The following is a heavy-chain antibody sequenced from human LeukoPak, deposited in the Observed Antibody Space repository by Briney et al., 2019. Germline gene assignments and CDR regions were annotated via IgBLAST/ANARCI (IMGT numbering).Heavy chain of an antibody. Sequence: GGSLRVSSAASGVTFSSYGMHWVRQAPGKGLEWVAFIRYDGSNKSYADSVKGRFTISRDNSKNTLYLRMNSLRAEDTAVYYCAPRVVVITAPFDYWGQGTLVTVSS. CDR2: IRYDGSNK. CDR3: APRVVVITAPFDY. J-gene: IGHJ4*02. CDR1: GVTFSSYG. V-gene: IGHV3-30*02. D-gene: IGHD2-21*01.